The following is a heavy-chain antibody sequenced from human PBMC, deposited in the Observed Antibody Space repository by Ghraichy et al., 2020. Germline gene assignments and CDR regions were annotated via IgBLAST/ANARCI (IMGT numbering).Heavy chain of an antibody. Sequence: ASVKVSCKASGYTFTSYDFSWVRQATGQGLEWMGWMNTYNGTTNYAQKLRGRVTMTTNTSISTAYMELRSLRSDDTAVYFCARGGGSTSGGLDVWGQGTTVTVSS. J-gene: IGHJ6*02. CDR3: ARGGGSTSGGLDV. V-gene: IGHV1-18*01. D-gene: IGHD6-6*01. CDR2: MNTYNGTT. CDR1: GYTFTSYD.